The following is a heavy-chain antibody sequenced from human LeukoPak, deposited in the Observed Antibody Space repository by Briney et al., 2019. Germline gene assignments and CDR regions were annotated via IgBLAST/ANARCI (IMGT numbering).Heavy chain of an antibody. CDR2: INQDGTGK. V-gene: IGHV3-7*01. J-gene: IGHJ3*02. CDR1: GFTFSSYS. CDR3: ARGIDI. Sequence: GGSLRLSCAASGFTFSSYSMNWVRQAPGKGLEWVANINQDGTGKYYVDSVKGRFTISRDNAKNSLYLQMNSLRAEDTAIYYCARGIDIWGQGTMVTVSS.